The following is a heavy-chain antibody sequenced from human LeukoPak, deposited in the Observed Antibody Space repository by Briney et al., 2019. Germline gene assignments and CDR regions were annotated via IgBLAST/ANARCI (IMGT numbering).Heavy chain of an antibody. D-gene: IGHD4-17*01. J-gene: IGHJ6*02. V-gene: IGHV4-59*01. Sequence: SETLSLTCTVSGGSISSYYWSWIRQPPGKGLEWIGYIYYSGSTNYNHSLKSRVTISVDTSKNQFSLKLSSVTAADTAVYYCARDYSDYGDSRGGMDVWGQGTTVTVSS. CDR1: GGSISSYY. CDR2: IYYSGST. CDR3: ARDYSDYGDSRGGMDV.